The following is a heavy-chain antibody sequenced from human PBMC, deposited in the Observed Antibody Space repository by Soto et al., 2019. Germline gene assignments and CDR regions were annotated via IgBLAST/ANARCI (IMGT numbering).Heavy chain of an antibody. J-gene: IGHJ4*02. CDR1: GFTFSSYG. V-gene: IGHV3-30*18. CDR3: AKCPNSGSYFDS. D-gene: IGHD1-26*01. CDR2: ISYDGSNK. Sequence: XGSLRLSCAASGFTFSSYGMHWVRQAPGKGLEWVAVISYDGSNKYYADSVKGRFTISRDNSKNTLYLQMNSLRAEDTAVYYCAKCPNSGSYFDSWGQGTLVTVSS.